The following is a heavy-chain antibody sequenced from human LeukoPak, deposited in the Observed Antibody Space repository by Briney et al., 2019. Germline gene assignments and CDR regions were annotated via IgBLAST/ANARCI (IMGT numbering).Heavy chain of an antibody. J-gene: IGHJ4*02. CDR3: VRRRYEQLDLDH. V-gene: IGHV5-51*01. Sequence: GESLKISCKGSGYSFSSYWIGWVRQMPGKGLEWMGNIYPGDSDTRYSPSFQGQVTISADKPISTAYLQWRSLKASDTAMYYCVRRRYEQLDLDHWGQGTLVTVSS. D-gene: IGHD6-13*01. CDR1: GYSFSSYW. CDR2: IYPGDSDT.